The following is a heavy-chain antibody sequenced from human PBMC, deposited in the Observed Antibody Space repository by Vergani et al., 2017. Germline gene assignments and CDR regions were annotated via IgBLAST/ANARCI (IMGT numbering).Heavy chain of an antibody. J-gene: IGHJ3*02. Sequence: QLQLQESGPGLVKPSETLSLTCTVSGGSISSYYWSWIRQPPGKGLEWIGYIYYSGSTNYNPSLKSRVTISVDTSKNQFSLKLSSVTAADTAVYYCASLQWELLAFDIWGQGTMVTVSS. CDR2: IYYSGST. CDR1: GGSISSYY. CDR3: ASLQWELLAFDI. D-gene: IGHD1-26*01. V-gene: IGHV4-59*08.